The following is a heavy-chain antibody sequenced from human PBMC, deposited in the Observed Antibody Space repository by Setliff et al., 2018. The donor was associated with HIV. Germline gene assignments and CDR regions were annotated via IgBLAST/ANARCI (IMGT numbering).Heavy chain of an antibody. J-gene: IGHJ6*02. Sequence: SETLSLTCAVSNGSISSGVSYWSWIRQPPGKGLEWIGHISYTGSTYYNPSLKSRRTISIDTSKNQFSLKLSSVTAADTAVYYGARERGSSSGYYYYGMDVWGQGTTVTVSS. CDR2: ISYTGST. V-gene: IGHV4-31*02. D-gene: IGHD6-6*01. CDR1: NGSISSGVSY. CDR3: ARERGSSSGYYYYGMDV.